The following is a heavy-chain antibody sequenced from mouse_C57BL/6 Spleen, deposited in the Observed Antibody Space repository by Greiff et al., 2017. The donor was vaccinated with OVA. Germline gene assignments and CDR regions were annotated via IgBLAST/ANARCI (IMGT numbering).Heavy chain of an antibody. CDR1: GFTFSDYG. CDR3: ARWDYSNYYWYFDV. Sequence: EVKLVESGGGLVKPGGSLKLSCAASGFTFSDYGMHWVRQAPEKGLEWVAYISSGSSTIYYADTVKGRFTISRDNAKNTLFLQMTSLRSEDTAMYYCARWDYSNYYWYFDVWGTGTTVTVSS. V-gene: IGHV5-17*01. J-gene: IGHJ1*03. CDR2: ISSGSSTI. D-gene: IGHD2-5*01.